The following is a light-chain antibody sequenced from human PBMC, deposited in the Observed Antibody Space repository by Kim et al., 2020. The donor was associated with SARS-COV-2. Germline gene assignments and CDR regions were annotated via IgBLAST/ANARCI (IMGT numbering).Light chain of an antibody. CDR1: QDIKRC. V-gene: IGKV1-33*01. CDR2: DVS. Sequence: DIQMTQSPSSLSASVGDRVTITCQATQDIKRCLNWYQHKPGKAPKVLIYDVSNLETGVPSRFSGSGSGTHYTLTISSLQPGDIATYYCQQYERFPRFGQGTRVESK. J-gene: IGKJ1*01. CDR3: QQYERFPR.